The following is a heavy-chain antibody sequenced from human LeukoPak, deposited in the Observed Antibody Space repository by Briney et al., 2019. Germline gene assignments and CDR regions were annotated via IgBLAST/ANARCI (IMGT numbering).Heavy chain of an antibody. D-gene: IGHD3-22*01. J-gene: IGHJ4*02. CDR1: GFTFSGSA. CDR2: IRSKTNSYAT. Sequence: GGSLRLSCAASGFTFSGSAMHWVRQASGKGLEWVGRIRSKTNSYATAYAASVKGRFTISRDDSKNTAYLQMNSLETEDTAVYYCTRYYYDGSGYYYLFDYWGQGTLVTVSS. V-gene: IGHV3-73*01. CDR3: TRYYYDGSGYYYLFDY.